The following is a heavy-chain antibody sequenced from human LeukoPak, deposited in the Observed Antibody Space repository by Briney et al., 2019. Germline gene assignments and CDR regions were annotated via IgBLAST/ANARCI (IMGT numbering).Heavy chain of an antibody. V-gene: IGHV3-11*01. CDR3: ASSYCGGDCYSQSHDAFDI. CDR2: IRSSGSTI. Sequence: GGSLRLSCAASGFTFSDYYMSWIRQAPGKGLEWVSYIRSSGSTIYYADSVKGRFTISRDNAKNLLYLQMNSLRAEDTAVYYCASSYCGGDCYSQSHDAFDIWGQGTMVTVSS. J-gene: IGHJ3*02. CDR1: GFTFSDYY. D-gene: IGHD2-21*02.